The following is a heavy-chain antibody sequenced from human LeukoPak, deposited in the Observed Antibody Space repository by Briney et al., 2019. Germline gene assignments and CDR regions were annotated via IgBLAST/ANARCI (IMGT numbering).Heavy chain of an antibody. V-gene: IGHV4-59*12. D-gene: IGHD3-22*01. J-gene: IGHJ4*02. Sequence: SETLSLTCTVSGGSISSYYWSWIRQPPGKGLEWIGYIYYSGSTNYNPSLKSRVTISVDTSKNQFSLKLSSVTAADTAVYYCARGYLYYYDSSGYFTFDYWAREPWSPSPQ. CDR2: IYYSGST. CDR1: GGSISSYY. CDR3: ARGYLYYYDSSGYFTFDY.